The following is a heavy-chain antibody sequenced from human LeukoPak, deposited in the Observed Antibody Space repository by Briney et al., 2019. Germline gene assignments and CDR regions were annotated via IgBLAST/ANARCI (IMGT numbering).Heavy chain of an antibody. CDR3: ARGLNYDSSAIFY. D-gene: IGHD3-22*01. CDR1: GYTFTSYD. Sequence: ASVKVSCKASGYTFTSYDINWVRQATGQRLEWMGWMNPNSGNTGYAQKFQGRVTMTRNTSISTAYMELSSLRSEDTAVYYYARGLNYDSSAIFYWGQGTLVTVSS. CDR2: MNPNSGNT. V-gene: IGHV1-8*01. J-gene: IGHJ4*02.